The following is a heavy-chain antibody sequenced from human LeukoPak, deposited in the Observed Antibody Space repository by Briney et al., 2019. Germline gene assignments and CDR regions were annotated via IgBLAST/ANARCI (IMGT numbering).Heavy chain of an antibody. Sequence: GGSLRLSCAAPGFTVRNNYMSWVRQAPGKGLEWVSVIYSGGSTYYADSVKGRFTISRDNSKNTLFLQMNSLRAEDTAVYFCATGERMVRGDGVDYWGQGTLVTVSS. CDR2: IYSGGST. V-gene: IGHV3-66*01. D-gene: IGHD3-10*01. CDR1: GFTVRNNY. CDR3: ATGERMVRGDGVDY. J-gene: IGHJ4*02.